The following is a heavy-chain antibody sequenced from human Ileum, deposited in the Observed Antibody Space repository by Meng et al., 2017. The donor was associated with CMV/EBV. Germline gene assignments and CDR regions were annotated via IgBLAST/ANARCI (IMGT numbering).Heavy chain of an antibody. CDR1: GFTFSSYA. V-gene: IGHV3-30-3*01. J-gene: IGHJ4*02. D-gene: IGHD3-22*01. Sequence: GESLKISCAASGFTFSSYAMHWVRQAPGKGLEWVAVISYDGSNKYYADSVKGRFTISRDNSKNTLYLQMNSLRAEDTAVYYCARGDCYDSSGYHAEEGADYWGQGTLVTVSS. CDR3: ARGDCYDSSGYHAEEGADY. CDR2: ISYDGSNK.